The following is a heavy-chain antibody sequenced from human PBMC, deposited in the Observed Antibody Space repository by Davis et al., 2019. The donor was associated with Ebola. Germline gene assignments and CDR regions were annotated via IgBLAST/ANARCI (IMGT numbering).Heavy chain of an antibody. D-gene: IGHD1-14*01. J-gene: IGHJ6*02. CDR1: GYYFTSYW. CDR3: ACTTRYYYYGMDV. V-gene: IGHV5-10-1*01. Sequence: GESLKISCKGSGYYFTSYWISWVRQMPGKGLEWMGRIDPSDSYTNYSPSFQGHVTISADKSISTAYLQWSSLKASDTAMYYCACTTRYYYYGMDVWGQGTTVTVSS. CDR2: IDPSDSYT.